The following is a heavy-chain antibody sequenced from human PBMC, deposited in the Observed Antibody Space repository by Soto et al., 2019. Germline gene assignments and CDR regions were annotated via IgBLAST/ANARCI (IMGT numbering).Heavy chain of an antibody. J-gene: IGHJ4*02. CDR2: IYYSGST. CDR3: ARRYGGNFDY. CDR1: EGTSSNVGDC. D-gene: IGHD1-26*01. Sequence: LTCTVSEGTSSNVGDCWSWIRQHPGKGLEWIGYIYYSGSTYYNPSLKSRVTISVDTSKNQFSLKLSSVTAADTAVYYCARRYGGNFDYWGQGTLVTVSS. V-gene: IGHV4-31*02.